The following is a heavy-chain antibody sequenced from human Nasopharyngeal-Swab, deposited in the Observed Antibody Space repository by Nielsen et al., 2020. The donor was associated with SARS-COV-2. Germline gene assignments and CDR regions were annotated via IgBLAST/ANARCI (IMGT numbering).Heavy chain of an antibody. CDR3: ARDKTYYYDSSGYSQDY. Sequence: VRQMPGKGLEWVANIKRDGSEKYYVDSVKGRFTISRDNAKNSLYLQMNSLRAEDTAVYYCARDKTYYYDSSGYSQDYWGQGTLVTVSS. CDR2: IKRDGSEK. J-gene: IGHJ4*02. V-gene: IGHV3-7*01. D-gene: IGHD3-22*01.